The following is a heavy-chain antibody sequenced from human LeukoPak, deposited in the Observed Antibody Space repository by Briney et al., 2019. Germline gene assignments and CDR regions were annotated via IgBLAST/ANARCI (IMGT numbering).Heavy chain of an antibody. D-gene: IGHD3-10*01. CDR2: IYYSGST. Sequence: SETLSLTCTVSGGSISSYYWRWIRQPPGKGLEWIGYIYYSGSTNYNPSLKSRVTISVDTSKNQFSLKLSSVTAADTAVYYCARLGGSGSYYRYYFDYWGQGTLVTVSS. CDR3: ARLGGSGSYYRYYFDY. V-gene: IGHV4-59*08. CDR1: GGSISSYY. J-gene: IGHJ4*02.